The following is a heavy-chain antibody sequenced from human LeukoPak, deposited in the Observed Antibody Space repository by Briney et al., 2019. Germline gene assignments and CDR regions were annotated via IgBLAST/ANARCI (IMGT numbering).Heavy chain of an antibody. J-gene: IGHJ6*03. CDR3: TTGIGFGVVIGGLYYMDV. D-gene: IGHD3-3*01. CDR1: GFTFGDYA. V-gene: IGHV3-49*03. CDR2: IRSKAYGGTT. Sequence: GGSLRLSCTASGFTFGDYAMSWFRQAPGKGLEWVGCIRSKAYGGTTEYAASVKGRFAISRDDSKSIAYLQMNSLKAEDTAVYSCTTGIGFGVVIGGLYYMDVWGKGTTVTVSS.